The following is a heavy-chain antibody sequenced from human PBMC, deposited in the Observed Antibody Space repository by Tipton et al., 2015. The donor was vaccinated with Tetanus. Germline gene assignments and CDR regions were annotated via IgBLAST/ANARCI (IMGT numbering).Heavy chain of an antibody. CDR2: IYYSGST. CDR3: ARDGYYDILTGYRRGPGLVY. CDR1: GGSVSSGSYY. Sequence: TLSLTCTVSGGSVSSGSYYWSWIRQPPGKGLEWIGYIYYSGSTNYNPSLKSRVTISVDTSKNQFSLKLSSVTAADTAVYYCARDGYYDILTGYRRGPGLVYWGQGILVTVSS. V-gene: IGHV4-61*01. D-gene: IGHD3-9*01. J-gene: IGHJ4*02.